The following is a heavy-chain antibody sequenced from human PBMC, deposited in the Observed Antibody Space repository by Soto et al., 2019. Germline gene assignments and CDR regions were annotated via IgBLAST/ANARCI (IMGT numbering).Heavy chain of an antibody. Sequence: ASVEVSCKASGYTLTSYDMNWVRQANGQGLEWMGWMNPNSGNTGYAQKFQGRVTMTRNTSISTAYMELSSLRSEDTAVYYCARGKRVVHTFEYMDVWGKGTTVTVSS. CDR1: GYTLTSYD. V-gene: IGHV1-8*01. J-gene: IGHJ6*03. CDR3: ARGKRVVHTFEYMDV. CDR2: MNPNSGNT. D-gene: IGHD2-2*01.